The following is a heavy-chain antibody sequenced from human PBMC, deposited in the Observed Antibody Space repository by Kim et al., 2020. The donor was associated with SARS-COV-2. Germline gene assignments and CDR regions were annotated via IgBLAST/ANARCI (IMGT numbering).Heavy chain of an antibody. Sequence: SETLSLTCAVYGGSFSGYYWSWIRQPPGKGLEWIGEINHSGSTNYNPSLKSRVTISVDTSKNQFSLKLSSVTAADTAVYYCARFRYKSGVYGSGSYSGFRDNYYYYGMDVWGQGTTVTVSS. J-gene: IGHJ6*02. CDR2: INHSGST. V-gene: IGHV4-34*01. CDR3: ARFRYKSGVYGSGSYSGFRDNYYYYGMDV. CDR1: GGSFSGYY. D-gene: IGHD3-10*01.